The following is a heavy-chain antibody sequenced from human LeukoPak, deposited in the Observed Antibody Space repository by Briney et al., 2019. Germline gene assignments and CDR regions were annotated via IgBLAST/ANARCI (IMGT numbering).Heavy chain of an antibody. CDR2: ISSSGSTI. D-gene: IGHD6-19*01. Sequence: GGSLRLSCAASGFTFSDYYMSWILQAPGKGLEWVSYISSSGSTIYYADSVKGRFTISRDNAKNSLYLQMNSLRAEDTAVYYCARRLIAVAGYYFDYWGQGTLVTVSS. CDR3: ARRLIAVAGYYFDY. V-gene: IGHV3-11*04. J-gene: IGHJ4*02. CDR1: GFTFSDYY.